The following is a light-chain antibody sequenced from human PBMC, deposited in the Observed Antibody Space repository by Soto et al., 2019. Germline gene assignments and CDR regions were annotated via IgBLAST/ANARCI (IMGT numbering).Light chain of an antibody. CDR3: QQYNNRPPET. V-gene: IGKV3D-15*01. CDR1: QSVSSN. CDR2: DSA. Sequence: EIRMTQSPATLSLSPGERATLSCRASQSVSSNLAWYQQKPGQAPRLLIYDSATRSTGVPARFSGSVSGTEFTLTISSLQSADFAVYYCQQYNNRPPETFGQGTKVDIK. J-gene: IGKJ1*01.